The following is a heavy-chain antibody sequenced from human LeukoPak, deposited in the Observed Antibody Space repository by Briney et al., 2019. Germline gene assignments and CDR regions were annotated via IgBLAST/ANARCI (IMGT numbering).Heavy chain of an antibody. D-gene: IGHD4-23*01. CDR1: GGSISSGDYY. J-gene: IGHJ4*02. CDR3: SVTTRYGANYYFDY. CDR2: IYYSGST. V-gene: IGHV4-31*03. Sequence: ASQTLSLTCTVSGGSISSGDYYWSWIRQLPGKGLEWIGYIYYSGSTYYPPSLRSRVTISVDTSKNQFSLRLSSVTAADTAVYYCSVTTRYGANYYFDYWGQGALVTVSS.